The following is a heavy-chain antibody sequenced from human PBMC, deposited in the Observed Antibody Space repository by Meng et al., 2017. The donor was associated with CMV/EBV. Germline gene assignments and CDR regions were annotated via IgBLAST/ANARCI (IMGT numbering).Heavy chain of an antibody. CDR2: TYYRSKWYN. CDR3: ARETLTEWELHP. D-gene: IGHD1-26*01. V-gene: IGHV6-1*01. J-gene: IGHJ5*02. Sequence: SGDSVSSNSAAWNWIRQSPSRGLEWLGRTYYRSKWYNDYAVSVKSRITINPDTSKNQFSLQLNSVAPEDTAVYYCARETLTEWELHPWGQGTLVTVSS. CDR1: GDSVSSNSAA.